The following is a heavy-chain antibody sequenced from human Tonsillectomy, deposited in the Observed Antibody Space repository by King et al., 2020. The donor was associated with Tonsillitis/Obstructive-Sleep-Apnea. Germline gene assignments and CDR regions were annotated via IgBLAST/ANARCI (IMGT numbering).Heavy chain of an antibody. Sequence: VQLPQWGAGLLKPSETLSLTCAVYGGSFSGYYWSWIRQPPGKGLEWIGEINHSGSTNYNPSLKSRVTISVDTSKNQFSLTLSSVTAAATAVYYCARSPAIYDFWSGYYTYYYYMDVWGKGTTVTVSS. V-gene: IGHV4-34*01. CDR2: INHSGST. J-gene: IGHJ6*03. CDR1: GGSFSGYY. D-gene: IGHD3-3*01. CDR3: ARSPAIYDFWSGYYTYYYYMDV.